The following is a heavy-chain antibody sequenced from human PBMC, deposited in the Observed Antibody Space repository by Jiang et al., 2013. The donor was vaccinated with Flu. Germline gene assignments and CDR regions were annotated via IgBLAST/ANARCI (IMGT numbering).Heavy chain of an antibody. CDR2: IKQDGSEK. D-gene: IGHD3-3*01. Sequence: VQLVESGGGLVQPGGSLRLSCAASGFTFSSYWMSWVRQAPGKGLEWVANIKQDGSEKYYVDSVKGRFTISRDNAKNLTVSAMNSLRAEDTAVYYCAREPHSYYDFWSGYSTFDYWGQGPWSPSPQ. V-gene: IGHV3-7*01. CDR1: GFTFSSYW. J-gene: IGHJ4*02. CDR3: AREPHSYYDFWSGYSTFDY.